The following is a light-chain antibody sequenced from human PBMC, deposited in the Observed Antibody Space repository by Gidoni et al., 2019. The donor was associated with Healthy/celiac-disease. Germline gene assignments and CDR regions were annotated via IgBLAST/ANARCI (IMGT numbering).Light chain of an antibody. CDR2: GAS. CDR1: QSVSSN. Sequence: EIVMTQSPATLSVSPGESDTLACRASQSVSSNLAWYQQKPGQAPRLLIYGASTRATGIPARFSGRGSGTEFTLTISSLQSEDCAVYYCQQYNNWPPLTFGQGTKLEIK. CDR3: QQYNNWPPLT. V-gene: IGKV3-15*01. J-gene: IGKJ2*01.